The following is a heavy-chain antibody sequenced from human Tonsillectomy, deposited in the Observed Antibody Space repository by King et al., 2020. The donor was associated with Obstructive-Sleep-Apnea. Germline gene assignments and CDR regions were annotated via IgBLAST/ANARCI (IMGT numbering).Heavy chain of an antibody. D-gene: IGHD6-13*01. CDR1: VGYVIDYY. Sequence: VQLQQWGAGLLKPPETLSLSCAVFVGYVIDYYWSWIRQPPGKGLEWIGKINQSGSTNYNPAHKMRVTISVDTSKNQFSLKLTFVTAADTAVYYCARGSGAAAVNWFDPWGQGTLVTVSS. CDR2: INQSGST. J-gene: IGHJ5*02. CDR3: ARGSGAAAVNWFDP. V-gene: IGHV4-34*01.